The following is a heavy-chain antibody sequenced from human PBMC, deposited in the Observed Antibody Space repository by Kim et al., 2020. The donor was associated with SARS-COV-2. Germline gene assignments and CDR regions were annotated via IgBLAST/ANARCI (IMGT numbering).Heavy chain of an antibody. CDR2: ISYDGSNK. CDR1: GFTFSSYG. D-gene: IGHD1-26*01. J-gene: IGHJ4*02. CDR3: AKDRIVGATYFDY. V-gene: IGHV3-30*18. Sequence: GGSLRLSCAASGFTFSSYGMHWVRQAPGKGLEWVAVISYDGSNKYYADSVKGRFTISRDNSKNTLYLQMNSLRAEDTAVYYCAKDRIVGATYFDYWGQGT.